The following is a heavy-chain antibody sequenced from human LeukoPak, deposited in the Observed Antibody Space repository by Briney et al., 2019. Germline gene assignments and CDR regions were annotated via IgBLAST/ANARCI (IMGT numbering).Heavy chain of an antibody. CDR3: ATYSSSWYFDY. D-gene: IGHD6-13*01. Sequence: KPSETLSLTCTLSGGSMSRYYWSCIREPPAKGLEWIGYIYYSGSTNYNPSLKSRVTISVDTYKNQFSLKLSSVTAADTAVYYCATYSSSWYFDYWGQGTLVTVSS. CDR1: GGSMSRYY. CDR2: IYYSGST. J-gene: IGHJ4*02. V-gene: IGHV4-59*01.